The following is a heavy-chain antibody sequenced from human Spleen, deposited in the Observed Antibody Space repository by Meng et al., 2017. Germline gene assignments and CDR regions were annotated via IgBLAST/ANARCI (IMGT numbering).Heavy chain of an antibody. V-gene: IGHV5-51*01. CDR1: GYSFTSYW. CDR3: ARGYSYYDSSGYYHYFDY. J-gene: IGHJ4*02. D-gene: IGHD3-22*01. CDR2: IYPGDSDT. Sequence: GESLKISCKAAGYSFTSYWIAWVRQMPGKGLEWMGIIYPGDSDTRYSPSFQGQVTISADKSISTAYLQWSSLKASDTAMYYCARGYSYYDSSGYYHYFDYWGQGTLVTVSS.